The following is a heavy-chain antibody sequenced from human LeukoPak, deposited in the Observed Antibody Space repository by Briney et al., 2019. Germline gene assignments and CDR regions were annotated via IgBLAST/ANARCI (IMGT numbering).Heavy chain of an antibody. CDR2: LWSDGIKT. CDR1: GFTFTNYP. V-gene: IGHV3-33*01. J-gene: IGHJ4*02. Sequence: GRSLRLSCAASGFTFTNYPMHWVRQAPGKGLEWVAVLWSDGIKTDYADSVKGRFTISRDNSKNTLYLQMNSLRAEDTAVYYCARAEVYYYDSRYYFDYWGQGTLVTVSS. D-gene: IGHD3-22*01. CDR3: ARAEVYYYDSRYYFDY.